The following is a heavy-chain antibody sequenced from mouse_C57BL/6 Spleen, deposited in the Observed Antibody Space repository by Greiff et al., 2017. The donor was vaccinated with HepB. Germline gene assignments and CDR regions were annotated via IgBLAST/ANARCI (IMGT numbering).Heavy chain of an antibody. Sequence: EVQVVESEGGLVQPGSSMKLSCTASGFTFSDYYMAWVRQVPEKGLEWVANINYDGSSTYYLDSLKSRFIISRDNAKNILYLQMSSLKSEDTATYYCARDPRGGPGYRGAMDYWGQGTSVTVSS. CDR3: ARDPRGGPGYRGAMDY. D-gene: IGHD3-2*02. CDR1: GFTFSDYY. CDR2: INYDGSST. J-gene: IGHJ4*01. V-gene: IGHV5-16*01.